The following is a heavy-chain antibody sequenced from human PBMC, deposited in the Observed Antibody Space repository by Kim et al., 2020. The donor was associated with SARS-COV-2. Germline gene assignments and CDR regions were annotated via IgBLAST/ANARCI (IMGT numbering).Heavy chain of an antibody. CDR3: AKTAEDYDFWSGYHYYYYGMDV. J-gene: IGHJ6*02. CDR1: GFTFSSYA. V-gene: IGHV3-23*03. Sequence: GGSLRLSCAASGFTFSSYAMSWVRQAPGKGLEWVSVIYSGGSSTYYADSVKGRFTISRDNSKNTLYLQMNSLRAEDTAVYYCAKTAEDYDFWSGYHYYYYGMDVWGQGTTVTVSS. D-gene: IGHD3-3*01. CDR2: IYSGGSST.